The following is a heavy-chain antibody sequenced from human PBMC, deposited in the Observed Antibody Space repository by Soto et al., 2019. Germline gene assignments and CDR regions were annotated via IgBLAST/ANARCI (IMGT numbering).Heavy chain of an antibody. CDR3: ASDIATTGAAA. J-gene: IGHJ5*02. CDR2: KTYDGRNK. V-gene: IGHV3-30*03. Sequence: QGQLVESGGGAVQPGRSLRLSCAGSGFTFSNYGLHWFRQAPGNGLEWVAVKTYDGRNKYYADSVKGRFTISRDNSEKTMYLEMKSLRPEDTAVYYCASDIATTGAAAWGQGTLVTVSS. CDR1: GFTFSNYG. D-gene: IGHD2-15*01.